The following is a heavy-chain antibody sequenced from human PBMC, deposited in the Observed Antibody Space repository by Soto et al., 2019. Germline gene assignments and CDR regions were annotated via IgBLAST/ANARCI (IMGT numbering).Heavy chain of an antibody. V-gene: IGHV4-30-2*01. J-gene: IGHJ4*02. D-gene: IGHD6-13*01. CDR2: IYHSGST. Sequence: LSLTCAVSGGSISIGGYSWSWIRQPPGKGLEWIGYIYHSGSTYYNPSLKSRVTISVDRSRNQFSLKLSSVTAADTAVYYCARGTQQLVHYYWGQGTLVTVSS. CDR1: GGSISIGGYS. CDR3: ARGTQQLVHYY.